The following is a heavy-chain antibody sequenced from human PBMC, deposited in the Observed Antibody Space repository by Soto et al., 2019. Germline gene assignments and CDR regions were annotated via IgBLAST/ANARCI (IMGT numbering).Heavy chain of an antibody. CDR1: GYTLTELS. D-gene: IGHD3-10*01. CDR3: ATTVAKRPRTETQEWSEYYLFGMDV. Sequence: ASVKVSCKVSGYTLTELSMHWVRQAPGKGLEWMGGFDPEDGETTYAQKFQGRVTMTEDTSTDTAYMELSSLRSEDTAVYYCATTVAKRPRTETQEWSEYYLFGMDVWG. J-gene: IGHJ6*02. V-gene: IGHV1-24*01. CDR2: FDPEDGET.